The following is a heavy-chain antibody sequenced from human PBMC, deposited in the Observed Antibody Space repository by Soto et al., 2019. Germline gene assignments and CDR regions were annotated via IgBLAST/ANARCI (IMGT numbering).Heavy chain of an antibody. D-gene: IGHD2-8*01. CDR2: ISYDGSRE. J-gene: IGHJ4*02. V-gene: IGHV3-30*18. Sequence: GGSLRLSCVVSGFTFSDYGMHWVRQAPGKGLEWVAVISYDGSREYYADSVKGRFTISRDNFTSTLYLQMNSLRAADTAVYYCAKGQGARYCTNGVCYNPDYWGQGTLVTVSS. CDR3: AKGQGARYCTNGVCYNPDY. CDR1: GFTFSDYG.